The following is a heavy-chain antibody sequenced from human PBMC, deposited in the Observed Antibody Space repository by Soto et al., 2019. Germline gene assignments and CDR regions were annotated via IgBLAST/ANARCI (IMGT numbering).Heavy chain of an antibody. V-gene: IGHV4-34*01. CDR1: GGSFSGYY. Sequence: QVQLQQWGAGLLKPSETLSLTCAVYGGSFSGYYWSWIRQPPGKGLEWIGEINHSGSTNYNPSLKSRVTISVDTSKNQFSLKLSSVTAADTDVYYCAREALYGSGSPNWFDPWGQGTLVTVSS. J-gene: IGHJ5*02. CDR2: INHSGST. CDR3: AREALYGSGSPNWFDP. D-gene: IGHD3-10*01.